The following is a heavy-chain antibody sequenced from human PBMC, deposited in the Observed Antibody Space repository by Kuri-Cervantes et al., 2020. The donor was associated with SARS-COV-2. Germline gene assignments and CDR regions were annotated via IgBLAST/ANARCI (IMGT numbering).Heavy chain of an antibody. Sequence: GSLRLSCTVSGGSISSYYWGWIRQPPGKGLEWIGSVYHSGETYYNPSLNRRVSISIDASKNQFSLKLTSVTAADTAVYYCARDLQKWEQPEYWGQGALVTVSS. D-gene: IGHD1-26*01. CDR3: ARDLQKWEQPEY. J-gene: IGHJ4*02. CDR2: VYHSGET. V-gene: IGHV4-38-2*02. CDR1: GGSISSYY.